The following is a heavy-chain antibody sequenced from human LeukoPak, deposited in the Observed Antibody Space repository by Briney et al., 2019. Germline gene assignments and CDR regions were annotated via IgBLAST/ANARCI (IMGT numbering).Heavy chain of an antibody. J-gene: IGHJ5*02. V-gene: IGHV4-59*12. Sequence: KPSETLSLTCTVSGGSISSYYWSWIRQPPGKGLEWIGSIYYSGSTHYNPSLKSRVTISVDTSKNQFSLKLSSVTAADTAVYYCARDLSHSYDILTGYEGWFDPWGQGTLVTVSS. CDR2: IYYSGST. D-gene: IGHD3-9*01. CDR3: ARDLSHSYDILTGYEGWFDP. CDR1: GGSISSYY.